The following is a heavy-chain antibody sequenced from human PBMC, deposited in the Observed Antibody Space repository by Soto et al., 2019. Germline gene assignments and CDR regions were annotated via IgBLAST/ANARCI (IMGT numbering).Heavy chain of an antibody. CDR2: INPKSGVT. Sequence: ASVTVSCTASGSSFTDYFMHWVRQAPGQGLEWMGWINPKSGVTNYAQRFQGRVTMTRDTSISTVYMDLSSLRSDDTAVYSWATDSAYSSSGAYWGKGPPVTVPS. CDR1: GSSFTDYF. V-gene: IGHV1-2*02. J-gene: IGHJ4*02. D-gene: IGHD6-25*01. CDR3: ATDSAYSSSGAY.